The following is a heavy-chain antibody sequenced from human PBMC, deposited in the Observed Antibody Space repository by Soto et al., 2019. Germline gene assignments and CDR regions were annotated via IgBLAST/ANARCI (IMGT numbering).Heavy chain of an antibody. J-gene: IGHJ6*02. CDR3: ARSAITLFGVVSIPPHYYSEMDV. D-gene: IGHD3-3*01. V-gene: IGHV1-2*02. CDR2: INPETGGT. Sequence: ASVKVSCKASGYTFTGYYVHWVLEAPGQGLEWMGWINPETGGTSYAQRFQGRVTITADESTGTAYMELSSLRSEDTGVYYCARSAITLFGVVSIPPHYYSEMDVWGQGTTVTVSS. CDR1: GYTFTGYY.